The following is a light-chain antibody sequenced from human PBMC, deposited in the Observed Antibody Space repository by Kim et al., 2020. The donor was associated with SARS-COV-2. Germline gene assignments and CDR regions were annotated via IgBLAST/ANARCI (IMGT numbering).Light chain of an antibody. J-gene: IGLJ2*01. V-gene: IGLV2-14*03. Sequence: QSALTQPASVYGSPGQSITISCTGTSSDVGNYNYVSWYQHHPGEAPKVMIYDVTKRPSGVSNRFFGSKSGNTASLTISGLQTEDEADYYCCSYASSGTLIFGGGTQLTVL. CDR1: SSDVGNYNY. CDR3: CSYASSGTLI. CDR2: DVT.